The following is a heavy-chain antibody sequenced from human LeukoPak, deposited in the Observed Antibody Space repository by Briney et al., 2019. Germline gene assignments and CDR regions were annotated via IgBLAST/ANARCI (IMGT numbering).Heavy chain of an antibody. V-gene: IGHV4-4*07. CDR3: ARDLDYYGSGSYKGGLGY. Sequence: PSETLSLTCTVSGGSISSYYWSWIRQPAGKGLEWIGRIYTSGSTNYNPSLKSRVTMSVDTSKNQFSLKLSSVTAADTAVYYCARDLDYYGSGSYKGGLGYWGQGTLVTVSS. J-gene: IGHJ4*02. CDR1: GGSISSYY. D-gene: IGHD3-10*01. CDR2: IYTSGST.